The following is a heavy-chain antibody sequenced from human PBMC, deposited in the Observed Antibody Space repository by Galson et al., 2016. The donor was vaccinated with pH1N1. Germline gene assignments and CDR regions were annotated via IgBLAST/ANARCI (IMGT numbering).Heavy chain of an antibody. J-gene: IGHJ3*02. Sequence: SLRLSCAASDFTFSSYEMSWVRQAPGKGLEWVAYISSSGSAIYYTDSVEGRFTISRENAGNSLFLQMSSLRAEDTAVYYCARDTSGHAPRPYGAFDIWDQGTMVTVSS. CDR3: ARDTSGHAPRPYGAFDI. D-gene: IGHD3-10*01. CDR2: ISSSGSAI. V-gene: IGHV3-48*03. CDR1: DFTFSSYE.